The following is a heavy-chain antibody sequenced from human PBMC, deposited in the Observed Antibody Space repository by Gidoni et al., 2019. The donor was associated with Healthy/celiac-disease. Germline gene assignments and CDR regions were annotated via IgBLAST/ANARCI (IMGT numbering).Heavy chain of an antibody. V-gene: IGHV4-59*01. CDR3: ARGRFGELLWGNYYYYMDV. Sequence: QVQLQESGPGLVKPSETLSLTCTVSGGSISSSYWSWIRQPPGKGLEWIGYIYYSGSTNYNPSLKSRVTISVDTSKNQFSLKLSSVTAADTAVYYCARGRFGELLWGNYYYYMDVWGKGTTVTVSS. CDR1: GGSISSSY. D-gene: IGHD3-10*01. J-gene: IGHJ6*03. CDR2: IYYSGST.